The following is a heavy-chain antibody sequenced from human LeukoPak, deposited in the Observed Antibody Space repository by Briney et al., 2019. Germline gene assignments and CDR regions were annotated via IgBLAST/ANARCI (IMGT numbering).Heavy chain of an antibody. V-gene: IGHV4-34*01. CDR2: INHSGST. J-gene: IGHJ2*01. CDR3: ARALYCSSTSCYRWYFDL. Sequence: SETLSLTCAVYGGSFSGYYGSWIRQPPGKGLEWIGEINHSGSTNYNPSLKSRVTISVDTSKNQFSLKLSSVTAADTAVYYCARALYCSSTSCYRWYFDLWGRGTLVTVSS. CDR1: GGSFSGYY. D-gene: IGHD2-2*01.